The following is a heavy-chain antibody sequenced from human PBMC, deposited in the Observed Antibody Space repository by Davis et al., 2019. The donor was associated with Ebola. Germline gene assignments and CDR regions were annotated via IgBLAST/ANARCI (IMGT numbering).Heavy chain of an antibody. D-gene: IGHD5-18*01. CDR1: GYTFTSYA. V-gene: IGHV1-3*01. CDR2: INAGNGNT. Sequence: ASVKVSCKASGYTFTSYAMHWVRQAPGQRLEWMGWINAGNGNTNYAQKLQGRVTMTTDTSTSTAYMELRSLRSDDTAVYYCARGDTAMVYYYYYGMDVWGQGTTVTVSS. J-gene: IGHJ6*02. CDR3: ARGDTAMVYYYYYGMDV.